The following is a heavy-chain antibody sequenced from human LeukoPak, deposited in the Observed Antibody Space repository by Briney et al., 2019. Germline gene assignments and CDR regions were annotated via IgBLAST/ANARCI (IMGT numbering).Heavy chain of an antibody. CDR1: RFIFSNYW. J-gene: IGHJ3*02. D-gene: IGHD1-26*01. CDR3: ARDHLREGATGASEI. Sequence: GGSLRLSCAASRFIFSNYWMIWVRQAPGKGLEWVANIKQDGGEKNYVDSVKGRFTISRDNAKNSLYLQMNSLRVEDTAVYYWARDHLREGATGASEIWGQGTMVTVSS. CDR2: IKQDGGEK. V-gene: IGHV3-7*05.